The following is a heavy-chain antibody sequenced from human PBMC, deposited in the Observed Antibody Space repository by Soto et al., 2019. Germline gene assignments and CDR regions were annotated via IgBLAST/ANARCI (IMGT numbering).Heavy chain of an antibody. CDR1: GDSFTRYW. CDR2: IYPGDSDT. J-gene: IGHJ6*02. V-gene: IGHV5-51*01. Sequence: PGESLSVSCKGSGDSFTRYWIGWVRQMPGKGLEWMGIIYPGDSDTRYSPSFQGQVTISADKSISTAYLQWSSLKASDTAMYYCARRRYCGGDCYYYGMDVWGQGTTVTVSS. CDR3: ARRRYCGGDCYYYGMDV. D-gene: IGHD2-21*01.